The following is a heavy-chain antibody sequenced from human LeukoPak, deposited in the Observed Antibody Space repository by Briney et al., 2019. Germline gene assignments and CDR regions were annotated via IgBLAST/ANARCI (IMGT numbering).Heavy chain of an antibody. Sequence: GGSLRLSCVDSGFTFSNYAMSWVRQAPGKGLEWVSAISGTGGSTYYADSVKGRFTISRDNSKNTVYLQMNSLRAEDTAVYYCAKESSSWAYNWFDPWGQGTLVTVSS. J-gene: IGHJ5*02. D-gene: IGHD6-13*01. V-gene: IGHV3-23*01. CDR3: AKESSSWAYNWFDP. CDR2: ISGTGGST. CDR1: GFTFSNYA.